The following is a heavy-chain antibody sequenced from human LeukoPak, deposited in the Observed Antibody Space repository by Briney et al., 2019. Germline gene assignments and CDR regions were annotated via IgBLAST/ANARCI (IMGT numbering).Heavy chain of an antibody. Sequence: PGGSLRLSCAASGFTFSSYWMHWVRQAPGKGLVWVSRINSDGSSTSYADSGKGRFTISRDNAKNTLYLQMNSLRAEDTAVYYCASPAYYSNYALFDYWGQGTLVTVSS. D-gene: IGHD4-11*01. J-gene: IGHJ4*02. V-gene: IGHV3-74*01. CDR3: ASPAYYSNYALFDY. CDR1: GFTFSSYW. CDR2: INSDGSST.